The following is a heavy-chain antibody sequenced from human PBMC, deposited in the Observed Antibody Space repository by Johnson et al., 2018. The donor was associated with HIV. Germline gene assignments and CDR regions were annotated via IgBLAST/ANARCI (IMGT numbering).Heavy chain of an antibody. J-gene: IGHJ3*02. Sequence: VQLVESGGGVVQPGGSLRLSCAASGFTFTNAWMSWLRQAPGKGLEWIGRIKSKTDGGTIEYAAPVKGRFTISRDDSKNTLYLQMNSLRVEDTAVYYCAKVAVATAAGGVALDIWGPGTMVTVS. CDR1: GFTFTNAW. V-gene: IGHV3-15*01. D-gene: IGHD6-13*01. CDR3: AKVAVATAAGGVALDI. CDR2: IKSKTDGGTI.